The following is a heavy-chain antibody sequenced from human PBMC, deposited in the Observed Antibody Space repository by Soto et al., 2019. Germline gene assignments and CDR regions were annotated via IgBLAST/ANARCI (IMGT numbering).Heavy chain of an antibody. CDR1: GYTFTSYG. V-gene: IGHV1-18*01. D-gene: IGHD5-12*01. CDR2: ISAYNGNT. CDR3: ARVRSSYALDS. Sequence: QVQLVQSGAEVKKPGASVKVSCKASGYTFTSYGISWVRQAPGQGLEWMGWISAYNGNTNYAQKLQGRVTMTTDTPMSAAYLELRSLGSDATAVYHRARVRSSYALDSWAQVALVTVSS. J-gene: IGHJ4*02.